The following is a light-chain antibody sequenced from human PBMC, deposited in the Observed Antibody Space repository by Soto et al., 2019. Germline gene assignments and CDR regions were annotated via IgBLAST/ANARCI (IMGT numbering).Light chain of an antibody. V-gene: IGKV3-11*01. CDR2: DAS. J-gene: IGKJ2*01. Sequence: EIVLTQSPATLSLSPGERATLSCKASQSVSSYLAWYQQKPGQAPRLLIYDASNRATGIPARFSGSGSGTDLTLIISSLEPEDFAVYYCQQRSNWPPYTFGQGTKLEIK. CDR1: QSVSSY. CDR3: QQRSNWPPYT.